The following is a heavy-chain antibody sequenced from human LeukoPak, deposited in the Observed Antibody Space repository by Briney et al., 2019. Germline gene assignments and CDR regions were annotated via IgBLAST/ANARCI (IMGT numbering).Heavy chain of an antibody. CDR2: IKQDGSEK. Sequence: GGSLRLSCAASGFTVSSNYMSWVRQAPGKGLERVANIKQDGSEKYYVDSVKGRFTISRDNAKNSLYLQMNSLRAEDTAVYYCARMGWLLSGLDYWGQGTLVTVSS. D-gene: IGHD3-3*01. CDR3: ARMGWLLSGLDY. CDR1: GFTVSSNY. J-gene: IGHJ4*02. V-gene: IGHV3-7*01.